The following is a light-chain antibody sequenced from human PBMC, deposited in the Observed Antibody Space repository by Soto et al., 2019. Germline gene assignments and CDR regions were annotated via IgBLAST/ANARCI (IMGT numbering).Light chain of an antibody. CDR1: QNINIY. CDR3: QPYDDLPFT. CDR2: DAS. V-gene: IGKV1-33*01. Sequence: DIQMTQSPSSLSASVGDRVTITCQASQNINIYLNWYQQSPGSAPKLLIYDASSLEKGVPSRFSGTRSVTHFTLTISSLPPEDIPTYSCQPYDDLPFTLGPRTKVDI. J-gene: IGKJ3*01.